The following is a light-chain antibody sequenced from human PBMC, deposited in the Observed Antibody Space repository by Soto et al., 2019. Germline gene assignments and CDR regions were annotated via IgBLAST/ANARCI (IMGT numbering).Light chain of an antibody. Sequence: DIQMTQSPSTLAASVGDTVTMTCRSSSKWLAWYQKKPGKAPKLLIYDVSNLERGVTPRFSGSTSGAESTLTITGLQPDDLGTYYCQHTTDCTFGQGTKVDIK. J-gene: IGKJ2*02. V-gene: IGKV1-5*01. CDR1: SSSKW. CDR3: QHTTDCT. CDR2: DVS.